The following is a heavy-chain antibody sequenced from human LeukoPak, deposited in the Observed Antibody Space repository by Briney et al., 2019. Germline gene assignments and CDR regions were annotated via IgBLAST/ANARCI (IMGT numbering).Heavy chain of an antibody. CDR1: GFTFSSYW. V-gene: IGHV3-7*04. CDR3: ARGGGLDV. CDR2: IKKDGSEQ. Sequence: GSLRLSCAASGFTFSSYWMNWVRQAPGKGLEWVANIKKDGSEQNYADSVKGRFTISRDNAKNSLYLQMNSLRPEDTAVYFCARGGGLDVWGQGATVTVSS. J-gene: IGHJ6*02.